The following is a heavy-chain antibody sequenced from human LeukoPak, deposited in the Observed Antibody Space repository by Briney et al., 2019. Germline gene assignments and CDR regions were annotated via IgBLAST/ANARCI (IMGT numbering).Heavy chain of an antibody. CDR2: INHSGST. J-gene: IGHJ6*02. D-gene: IGHD2-15*01. V-gene: IGHV4-39*07. Sequence: SETLSLTCTVSGGSISSGGYYWSWIRQPPGQGLEWIGEINHSGSTNYNPSLKSRVTISVDTSKNQFSLKLSSVTAADTAVYYCARAVGYCSGGSCQRAYYYYYGMDVWGQGTTVTVSS. CDR1: GGSISSGGYY. CDR3: ARAVGYCSGGSCQRAYYYYYGMDV.